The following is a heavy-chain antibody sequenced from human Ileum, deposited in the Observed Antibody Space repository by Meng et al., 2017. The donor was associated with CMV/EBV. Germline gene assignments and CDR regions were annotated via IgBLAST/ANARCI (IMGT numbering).Heavy chain of an antibody. CDR1: GFTFSSYA. D-gene: IGHD1-26*01. Sequence: GESLKISCAASGFTFSSYAMSWVRQAPGGGLEWVSSISSSSSYIYYADSVKGRFTISRDNAKNSLYLQMNSLRAEDTAVYCCAREEYSGSPVAFDIWGQGTMVTVSS. CDR2: ISSSSSYI. V-gene: IGHV3-21*01. J-gene: IGHJ3*02. CDR3: AREEYSGSPVAFDI.